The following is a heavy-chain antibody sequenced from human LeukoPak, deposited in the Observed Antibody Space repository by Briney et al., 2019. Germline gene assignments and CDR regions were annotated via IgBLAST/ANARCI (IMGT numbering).Heavy chain of an antibody. CDR2: IIPIFGTA. CDR3: ARRDLDTAMVTWAFDI. J-gene: IGHJ3*02. D-gene: IGHD5-18*01. CDR1: GGTFSSYA. V-gene: IGHV1-69*05. Sequence: SVKVSCKASGGTFSSYAISWVRQAPGQGLEWMGGIIPIFGTANYAQKFQGRVTITTDESTSTAYMERSSRSAEDTAVYYCARRDLDTAMVTWAFDIWGQGTMVTVSS.